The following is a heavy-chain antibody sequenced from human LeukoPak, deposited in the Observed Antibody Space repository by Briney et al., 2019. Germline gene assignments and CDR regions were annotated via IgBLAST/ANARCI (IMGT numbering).Heavy chain of an antibody. J-gene: IGHJ4*02. CDR3: ARGSIDSSGYYYYFDY. Sequence: GGSLRLSCAASGFTFSSYSMNWVRQAPGKGLEWVSSISSSSSYIYYADSVKGRFTISRDNAKNSLYLQMNSLRAEDTAVYYCARGSIDSSGYYYYFDYWGQGTLVTVSS. CDR1: GFTFSSYS. CDR2: ISSSSSYI. V-gene: IGHV3-21*01. D-gene: IGHD3-22*01.